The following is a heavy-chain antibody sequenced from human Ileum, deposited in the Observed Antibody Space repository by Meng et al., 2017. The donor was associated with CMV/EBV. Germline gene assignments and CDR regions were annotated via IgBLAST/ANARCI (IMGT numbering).Heavy chain of an antibody. CDR2: MYYSGST. CDR3: ARDPTVYCSGGSCYDY. D-gene: IGHD2-15*01. V-gene: IGHV4-39*07. Sequence: SETLSLTCTVSGGSISSSSYYWGWIRQPPGKGLEWIGSMYYSGSTYYNPSLKSRVTISVDTSQNQFSLKLSSVTAAETAVYYCARDPTVYCSGGSCYDYWGQGTLVTVSS. J-gene: IGHJ4*02. CDR1: GGSISSSSYY.